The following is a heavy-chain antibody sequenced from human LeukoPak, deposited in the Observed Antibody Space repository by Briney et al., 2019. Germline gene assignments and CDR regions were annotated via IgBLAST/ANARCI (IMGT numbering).Heavy chain of an antibody. Sequence: PGGSLRLSCAASGFTFSSYEMNWVRQAPGKGLEWVAVISYDGSNKYYADSVKGRFTISRDNSKNTLYLQMNSLRAEDTAVYYCAKEGDVFGADAFDIWGQGTMVTVSS. CDR3: AKEGDVFGADAFDI. J-gene: IGHJ3*02. CDR2: ISYDGSNK. D-gene: IGHD3-16*01. CDR1: GFTFSSYE. V-gene: IGHV3-30*04.